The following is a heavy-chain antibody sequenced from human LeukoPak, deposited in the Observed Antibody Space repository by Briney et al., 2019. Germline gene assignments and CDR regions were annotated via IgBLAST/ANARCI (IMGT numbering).Heavy chain of an antibody. J-gene: IGHJ6*02. CDR3: ARDQDGMDV. CDR2: IWYDGSNK. V-gene: IGHV3-33*01. CDR1: GFTFSSYG. Sequence: PGRSLRLSCAASGFTFSSYGMHWVRQAPGKGLEWVAVIWYDGSNKYYADSVKGRFTICRDNSKTTLYLQMNSLRAEDTAVYYCARDQDGMDVWGQGTTVTVSS.